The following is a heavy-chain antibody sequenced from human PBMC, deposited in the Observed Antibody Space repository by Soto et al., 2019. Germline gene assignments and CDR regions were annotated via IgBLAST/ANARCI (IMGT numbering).Heavy chain of an antibody. J-gene: IGHJ4*02. CDR2: FDPEDGET. D-gene: IGHD2-15*01. CDR3: ATDYSAGQPLAWDY. Sequence: GASVKVSCEASGYTFQTYDIVWVRQAPGKGLEWMGGFDPEDGETIYAQKFQGRVTMTEDTSTDTAYMELSSLRSEDTAVYYCATDYSAGQPLAWDYWGQGTLVTVSS. CDR1: GYTFQTYD. V-gene: IGHV1-24*01.